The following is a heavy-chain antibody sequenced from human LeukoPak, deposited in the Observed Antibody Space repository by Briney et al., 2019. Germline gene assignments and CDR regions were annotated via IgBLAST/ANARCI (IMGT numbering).Heavy chain of an antibody. CDR3: AKAQTYSNYGTFDY. D-gene: IGHD4-11*01. CDR2: IKQDGSEK. Sequence: PGGSLRLSCAASGFTFSSYWMSWVRQAPGKGLEWVANIKQDGSEKYYVDSVKGRFTISRDNAKNTLYLQMNSLRAEDTAVYYCAKAQTYSNYGTFDYWGQGTLVTVSS. CDR1: GFTFSSYW. V-gene: IGHV3-7*03. J-gene: IGHJ4*02.